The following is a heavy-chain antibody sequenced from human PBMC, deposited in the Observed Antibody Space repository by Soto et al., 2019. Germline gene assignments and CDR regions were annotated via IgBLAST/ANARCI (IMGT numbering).Heavy chain of an antibody. CDR1: GFTFSSYG. CDR2: ISYDGSNK. J-gene: IGHJ1*01. Sequence: QVQLVESGGGVVQPGRSLRLSCAASGFTFSSYGMHWVRQAPGKGLEWVAVISYDGSNKYYADSVKGRFTISRDNSKNTLYLQMNSLRAEDTAVYYCAKDGGIAVAGHKFTSYFQHWGQGTLVTVSS. CDR3: AKDGGIAVAGHKFTSYFQH. D-gene: IGHD6-19*01. V-gene: IGHV3-30*18.